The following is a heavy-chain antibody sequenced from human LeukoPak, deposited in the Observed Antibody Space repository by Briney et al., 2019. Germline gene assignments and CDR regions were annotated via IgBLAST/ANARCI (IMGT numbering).Heavy chain of an antibody. CDR2: IYHSGST. Sequence: SETLSLTCAVSGYSISSGYYWGWIRQPPGKGLEWIGSIYHSGSTYYNPSLKSRVTISVDTSKNQFSLKLSSVTAADTAVYYCARGGPWHYYYYYYMDVWGKGTTVTVSS. CDR3: ARGGPWHYYYYYYMDV. D-gene: IGHD2-15*01. CDR1: GYSISSGYY. V-gene: IGHV4-38-2*01. J-gene: IGHJ6*03.